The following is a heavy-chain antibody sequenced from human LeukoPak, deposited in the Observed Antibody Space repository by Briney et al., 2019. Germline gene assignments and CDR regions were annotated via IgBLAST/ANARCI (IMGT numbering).Heavy chain of an antibody. D-gene: IGHD2-21*01. J-gene: IGHJ4*02. V-gene: IGHV3-23*01. CDR2: ISTSGTP. CDR1: GFTFSKFA. Sequence: GGSLRLSCAAAGFTFSKFAMSWVRQAPGKGLEWVSLISTSGTPHYADSVKGRFTISRDNSKNTLYLQMNSLRAEDAAVYFCAKAPVTSCRGAYCYPFDSWGQGTLVTVSS. CDR3: AKAPVTSCRGAYCYPFDS.